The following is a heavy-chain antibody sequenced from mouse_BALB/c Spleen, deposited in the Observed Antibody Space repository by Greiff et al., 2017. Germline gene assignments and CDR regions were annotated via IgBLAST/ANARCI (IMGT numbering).Heavy chain of an antibody. D-gene: IGHD6-5*01. CDR2: ISSGGGST. CDR3: ARSYAFDY. V-gene: IGHV5-12-1*01. CDR1: GFAFSSYD. J-gene: IGHJ2*01. Sequence: EVHLVESGGGLVKPGGSLKLSCAASGFAFSSYDMSWVRQTPEKRLEWVAYISSGGGSTYYPDTVKGRFTISRDNAKNTLYLQMSSLKSEDTAMYYSARSYAFDYWGQGTTLTVSS.